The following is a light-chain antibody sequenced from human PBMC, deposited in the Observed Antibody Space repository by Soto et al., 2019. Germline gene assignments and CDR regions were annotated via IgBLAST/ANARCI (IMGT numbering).Light chain of an antibody. CDR1: QSVSSSY. CDR2: DAS. J-gene: IGKJ1*01. CDR3: QQRSNWPRT. Sequence: EIVLTQSPGTLSLSPGERATLSCRASQSVSSSYLAWYQQKPGQAPRLLIYDASNRATGIPARFRGSGSGTDFTLTISSLEPEDFAVYYCQQRSNWPRTFGQGTKVDIK. V-gene: IGKV3D-20*02.